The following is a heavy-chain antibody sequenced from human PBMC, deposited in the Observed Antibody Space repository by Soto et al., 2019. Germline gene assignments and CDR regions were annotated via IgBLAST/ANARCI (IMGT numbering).Heavy chain of an antibody. Sequence: SETLSLTCTVSGGSISSGDYYWSWIRQPPGKGLEWIGYIYYSGSTYYNPSLKSRVTISVDTSKNQFSLKLSSVTAADTAVYYCARVRGYSYVRGYYFDYWGQGTLVTVSS. CDR2: IYYSGST. CDR3: ARVRGYSYVRGYYFDY. CDR1: GGSISSGDYY. V-gene: IGHV4-30-4*01. D-gene: IGHD5-18*01. J-gene: IGHJ4*02.